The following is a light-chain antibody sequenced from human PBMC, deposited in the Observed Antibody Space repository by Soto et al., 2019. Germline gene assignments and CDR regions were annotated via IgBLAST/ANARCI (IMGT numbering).Light chain of an antibody. J-gene: IGKJ4*01. V-gene: IGKV1-5*03. CDR1: QNIGDW. CDR2: KAS. Sequence: DLQQTQSPSTLSASVGDRVTIACRASQNIGDWLAWYQQKPGKAPNLLIYKASTLESGVPSRFSGSGSGTEFTLAISSLQPEDFATYYCQQYNDLSTFGGGTKVDIK. CDR3: QQYNDLST.